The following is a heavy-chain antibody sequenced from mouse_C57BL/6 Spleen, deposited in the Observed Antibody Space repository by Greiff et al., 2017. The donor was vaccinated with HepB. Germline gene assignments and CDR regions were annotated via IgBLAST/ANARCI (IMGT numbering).Heavy chain of an antibody. CDR3: ARHVHYYGSSWNWYFDV. CDR2: ISGGGGNT. D-gene: IGHD1-1*01. V-gene: IGHV5-9*01. J-gene: IGHJ1*03. Sequence: EVHLVESGGGLVKPGGSLKLSCAASGFTFSSYTMSWVRQTPEKRLEWVATISGGGGNTYYPDSVKGRFTISRDNAKNTLYLQMSSLRSEDTALYYGARHVHYYGSSWNWYFDVWGTGTTVTVSS. CDR1: GFTFSSYT.